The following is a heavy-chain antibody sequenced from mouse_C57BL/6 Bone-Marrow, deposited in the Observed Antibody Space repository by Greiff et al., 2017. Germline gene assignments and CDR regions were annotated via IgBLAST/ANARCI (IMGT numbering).Heavy chain of an antibody. V-gene: IGHV1-59*01. Sequence: QVQLQQPGAELVRPGTSVKLSCKASGYTFTSYWMHWVKQRPGQGLEWIGVIDPSDSYTNYNQKFKGKATLTVDTSSSTAYMQLSSLTSEDSAVYYCARLGGYDYEGYYFDYWCQGTTLTVSS. J-gene: IGHJ2*01. CDR3: ARLGGYDYEGYYFDY. D-gene: IGHD2-4*01. CDR1: GYTFTSYW. CDR2: IDPSDSYT.